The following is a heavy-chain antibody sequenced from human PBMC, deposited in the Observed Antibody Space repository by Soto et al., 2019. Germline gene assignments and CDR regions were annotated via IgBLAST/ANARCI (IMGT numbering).Heavy chain of an antibody. D-gene: IGHD3-22*01. Sequence: PGESLKISCKGSGYSFTSYWISWVRQMPGKGLEWMGRIDPSDSYTNYSPSFQGHVTISADKSISTAYLQWSSLKASDTAMYYCASQSDYYDSSGYSRHAFGIWGQGTMVTVSS. CDR3: ASQSDYYDSSGYSRHAFGI. J-gene: IGHJ3*02. V-gene: IGHV5-10-1*01. CDR1: GYSFTSYW. CDR2: IDPSDSYT.